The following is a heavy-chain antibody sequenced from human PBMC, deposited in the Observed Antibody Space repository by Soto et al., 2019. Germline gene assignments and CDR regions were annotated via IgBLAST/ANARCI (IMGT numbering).Heavy chain of an antibody. Sequence: TLSLTCAVSGGSISSGLSSWSWIRQPPGKGLEWIGYIYHSGSSSYNPSLKSRVTISIDKSKNHFSLNLTSVTAADTAVYYCAREVGHFVGRNIDNWGQGNLVTVSS. V-gene: IGHV4-30-2*01. CDR3: AREVGHFVGRNIDN. D-gene: IGHD1-1*01. CDR2: IYHSGSS. CDR1: GGSISSGLSS. J-gene: IGHJ4*02.